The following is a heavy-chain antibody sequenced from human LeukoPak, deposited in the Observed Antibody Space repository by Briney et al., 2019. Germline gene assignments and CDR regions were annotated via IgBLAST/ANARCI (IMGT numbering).Heavy chain of an antibody. CDR3: ARKITTFGVVMGVYYMDV. D-gene: IGHD3-3*01. V-gene: IGHV4-38-2*02. J-gene: IGHJ6*03. CDR1: GYSISTYYY. CDR2: IYYSGST. Sequence: SETLSLTCTVSGYSISTYYYWGWIRQPPGKGLEWIGYIYYSGSTNYNPSLKSRVTISVDTSKNQFSLKLSSVTAADTAVYYCARKITTFGVVMGVYYMDVWGKGTTVTVSS.